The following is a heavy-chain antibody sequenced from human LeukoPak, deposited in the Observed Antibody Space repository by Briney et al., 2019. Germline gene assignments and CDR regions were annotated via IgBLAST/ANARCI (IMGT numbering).Heavy chain of an antibody. J-gene: IGHJ4*02. CDR2: ISYDGSNK. V-gene: IGHV3-30-3*01. CDR1: GFTLRSYA. Sequence: PGRSLRLSCAASGFTLRSYAMHWVRQAPGKGLEWVAVISYDGSNKYYADSVKSRFTIPRDNSKNSLYLQMNSLRAEDTAVYYCARDLGETQRWLQLCDYCGQGTLVTVSS. CDR3: ARDLGETQRWLQLCDY. D-gene: IGHD5-24*01.